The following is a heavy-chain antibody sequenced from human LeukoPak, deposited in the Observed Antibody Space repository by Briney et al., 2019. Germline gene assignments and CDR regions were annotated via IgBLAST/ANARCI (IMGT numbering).Heavy chain of an antibody. CDR3: AKSHYYGSGSIDY. CDR2: ISASGDST. Sequence: GSLRLSCAASGFTFSSYAMSWVRQAPGKGLEWVSAISASGDSTSYADSVKGRFTISRDNSKNALYLQVNSLRADDAALYYCAKSHYYGSGSIDYWGQGTLVTVSS. V-gene: IGHV3-23*01. J-gene: IGHJ4*02. D-gene: IGHD3-10*01. CDR1: GFTFSSYA.